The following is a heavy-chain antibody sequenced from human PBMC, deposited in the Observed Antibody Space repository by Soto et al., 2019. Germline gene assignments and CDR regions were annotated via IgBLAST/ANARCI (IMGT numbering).Heavy chain of an antibody. D-gene: IGHD2-15*01. CDR2: ISSSGYI. V-gene: IGHV3-21*01. CDR3: ARDCSGGSCYPGMDV. Sequence: PVGSLRPSCAASGFNFNSYTINWVRQAPGKRLEWLSSISSSGYIFSTDSVRGRFTISRDNAKNSVYLQINSLRAEDTAVYFCARDCSGGSCYPGMDVWGQGTTVTVSS. CDR1: GFNFNSYT. J-gene: IGHJ6*02.